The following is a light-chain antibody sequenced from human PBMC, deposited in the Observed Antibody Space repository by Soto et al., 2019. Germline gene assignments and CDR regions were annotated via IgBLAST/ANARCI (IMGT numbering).Light chain of an antibody. CDR2: GAA. Sequence: EIILTQSPGTLSLSPGERAALSCRASQSVLNNYLAWYQQKPGKAPRLLIYGAAIRDSGIPDKFSGSWSGTDFTLTINRLEPYDFAVYHCRQYGSSITFGGGTKVEVK. V-gene: IGKV3-20*01. CDR3: RQYGSSIT. J-gene: IGKJ4*01. CDR1: QSVLNNY.